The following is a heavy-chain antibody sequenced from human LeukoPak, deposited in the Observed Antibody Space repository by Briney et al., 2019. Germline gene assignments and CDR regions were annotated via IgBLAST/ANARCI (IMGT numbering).Heavy chain of an antibody. Sequence: GRSLRLTCAASGFTFRSYGMHWVRQGPGKGLEWVTFIWYDGTDKNYADSVKGRFTISRDNSKNTLYLQMNSLRAEDTAVYYCARSGSTYYYGMDVWGQGTTVTVSS. CDR1: GFTFRSYG. CDR2: IWYDGTDK. V-gene: IGHV3-33*01. J-gene: IGHJ6*02. CDR3: ARSGSTYYYGMDV. D-gene: IGHD3-10*01.